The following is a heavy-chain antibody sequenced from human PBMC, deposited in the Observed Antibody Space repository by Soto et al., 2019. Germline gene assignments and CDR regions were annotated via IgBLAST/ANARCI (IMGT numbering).Heavy chain of an antibody. CDR1: GGTFSSYA. J-gene: IGHJ2*01. CDR2: IIPIFGTA. V-gene: IGHV1-69*12. D-gene: IGHD2-15*01. CDR3: ARAGCSGGSCYFPYWYFDL. Sequence: QVQLVQSGAEVKKPGSSVKVSCKASGGTFSSYAISWVRQAPGQGLEWMGGIIPIFGTANYAQKFQGRVTITADESTSKAYMELSSLRSEDTAVYYCARAGCSGGSCYFPYWYFDLWGRGTLVTVSS.